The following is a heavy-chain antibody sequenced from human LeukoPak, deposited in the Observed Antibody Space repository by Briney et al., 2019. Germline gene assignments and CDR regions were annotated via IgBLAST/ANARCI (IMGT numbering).Heavy chain of an antibody. CDR3: ARLIVVPAAPTDY. CDR1: GFTFSSYA. CDR2: ISYDGSNK. Sequence: PGRSLGLSCAASGFTFSSYAMHWVRQAPGKGLEWVAVISYDGSNKYYADSVKGRFTISRDNSKNTLYLQMNSLRAEDTAVYYCARLIVVPAAPTDYWGQGTLVTVSS. D-gene: IGHD2-2*01. V-gene: IGHV3-30*04. J-gene: IGHJ4*02.